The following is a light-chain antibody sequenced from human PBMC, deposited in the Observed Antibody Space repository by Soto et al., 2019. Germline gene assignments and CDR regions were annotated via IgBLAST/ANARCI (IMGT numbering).Light chain of an antibody. CDR1: QSISSF. CDR3: QQSYTTPYT. CDR2: AAS. V-gene: IGKV1-39*01. Sequence: DIQMTQSPSSLSASVGDRVTITCRANQSISSFLNWYQQKPGKAPKFLIYAASTLQSGVPSRFSGSGSGTDFTLTISSLQPEDFATYYCQQSYTTPYTFGQGTKLEIK. J-gene: IGKJ2*01.